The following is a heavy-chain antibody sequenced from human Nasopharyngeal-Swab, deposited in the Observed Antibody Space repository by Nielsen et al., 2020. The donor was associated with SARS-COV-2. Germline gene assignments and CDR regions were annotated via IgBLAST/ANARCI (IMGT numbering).Heavy chain of an antibody. J-gene: IGHJ6*02. V-gene: IGHV4-61*01. CDR2: IYYSGST. CDR1: GGSVSSGRYY. CDR3: ARDQLATTHGAYGMDV. Sequence: SDPLSLTCTVPGGSVSSGRYYWSSIRQPPGKGLEWIGYIYYSGSTNYNPSLKGRVTISVDTSKNQFSLKLTSVTAADTAVYYCARDQLATTHGAYGMDVWGQGTTVTVSS. D-gene: IGHD5-24*01.